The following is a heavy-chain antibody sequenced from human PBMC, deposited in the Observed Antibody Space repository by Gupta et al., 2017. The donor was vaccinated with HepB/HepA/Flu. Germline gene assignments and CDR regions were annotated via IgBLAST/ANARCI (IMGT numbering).Heavy chain of an antibody. CDR2: IWYDGTNK. CDR3: ARAYLHHDSGGYWANLGY. J-gene: IGHJ4*02. CDR1: GFTFNTYA. Sequence: QVQLVESGGGVVKPGRSLRLSCAASGFTFNTYAMHWVRQAPGKGLEWVATIWYDGTNKYYSDSLKGRLTISRDNSKNTLYLQMNSLRAEDTAVYYCARAYLHHDSGGYWANLGYWGQGTLVTVSS. V-gene: IGHV3-33*01. D-gene: IGHD3-22*01.